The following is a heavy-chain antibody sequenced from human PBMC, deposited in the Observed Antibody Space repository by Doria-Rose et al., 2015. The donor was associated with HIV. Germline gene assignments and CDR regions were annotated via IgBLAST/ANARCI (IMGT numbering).Heavy chain of an antibody. CDR1: GDSISSGDSF. CDR2: IASSGTT. D-gene: IGHD3-10*01. V-gene: IGHV4-30-4*01. CDR3: ARARNYGFPHFFDF. Sequence: QVQLQESGPGLVRPSQTLSLTCTVSGDSISSGDSFWSWIRQTPGKGPEWIGYIASSGTTYYYPSLRGRLTISLDASKNQFSLNLNSVTAADTAVYYCARARNYGFPHFFDFWGQGTLVTVSS. J-gene: IGHJ4*02.